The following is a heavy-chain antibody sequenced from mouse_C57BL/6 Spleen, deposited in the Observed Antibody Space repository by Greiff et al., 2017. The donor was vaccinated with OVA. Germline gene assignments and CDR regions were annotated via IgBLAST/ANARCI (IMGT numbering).Heavy chain of an antibody. Sequence: VQLQQPGAELVRPGSSVKLSCKASGYTFTSYWMHWVKQRPIQGLEWIGNIDPSDSETHYNQKFKDKATLTVDKSSSTAYMQLSSLTSEDSAVYYCARRRAYGYFDYWGQGTTLTVSS. CDR3: ARRRAYGYFDY. J-gene: IGHJ2*01. CDR2: IDPSDSET. D-gene: IGHD1-1*01. CDR1: GYTFTSYW. V-gene: IGHV1-52*01.